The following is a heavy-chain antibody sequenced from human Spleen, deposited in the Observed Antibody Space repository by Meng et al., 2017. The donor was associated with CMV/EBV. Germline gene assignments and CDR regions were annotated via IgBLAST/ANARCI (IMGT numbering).Heavy chain of an antibody. CDR1: GGSFSGYY. D-gene: IGHD4-17*01. CDR3: ARADPGDYDSYFDY. Sequence: SETLSLTCAVYGGSFSGYYWSWIRQPPGKGLEWIGEINHSGSTNYNPSLKSRVTISVDTSKNQFSLKLSSVTAADTAVYYCARADPGDYDSYFDYWGQGTLVTVSS. CDR2: INHSGST. J-gene: IGHJ4*02. V-gene: IGHV4-34*01.